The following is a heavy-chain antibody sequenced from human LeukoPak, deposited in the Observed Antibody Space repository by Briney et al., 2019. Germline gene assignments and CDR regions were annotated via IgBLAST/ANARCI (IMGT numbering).Heavy chain of an antibody. J-gene: IGHJ4*02. CDR1: GFTFSSYA. V-gene: IGHV3-23*01. CDR2: ISGSGGST. Sequence: GGSLRLSCAASGFTFSSYAMSWVRQAPGKGLEWVSAISGSGGSTYYADSVKGRFTISRDNSKNTLYLQMNSLRAEDTAVYDCGRPLITMVRGVIAYWGQGTLVTVSS. D-gene: IGHD3-10*01. CDR3: GRPLITMVRGVIAY.